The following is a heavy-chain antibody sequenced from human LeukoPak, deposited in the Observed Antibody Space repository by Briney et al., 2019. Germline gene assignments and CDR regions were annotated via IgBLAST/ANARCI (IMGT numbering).Heavy chain of an antibody. J-gene: IGHJ1*01. D-gene: IGHD6-13*01. Sequence: SETLSLTCTVSGGSISSYYWSWIRQPPGKGLEWIGYIYYSGSTNYNPSLKSRVTISVDTSKNQFSLKLSSVTAADTAVYYCARVYSSSWSAEYFQHWGQGTLVTVSS. CDR2: IYYSGST. V-gene: IGHV4-59*01. CDR3: ARVYSSSWSAEYFQH. CDR1: GGSISSYY.